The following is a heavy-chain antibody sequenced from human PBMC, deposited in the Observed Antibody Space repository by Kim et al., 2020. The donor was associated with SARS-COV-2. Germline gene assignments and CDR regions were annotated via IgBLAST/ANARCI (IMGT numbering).Heavy chain of an antibody. D-gene: IGHD3-22*01. CDR3: ARSYYDSSGYYLDY. Sequence: NPSRKSRVTISVDTSENQFSLKLSSVTAADTAVYYCARSYYDSSGYYLDYWGQGTLVTVSS. J-gene: IGHJ4*02. V-gene: IGHV4-30-2*05.